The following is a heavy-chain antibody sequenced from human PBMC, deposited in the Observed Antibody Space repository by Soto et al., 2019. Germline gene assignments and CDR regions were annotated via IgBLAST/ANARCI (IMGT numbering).Heavy chain of an antibody. CDR1: GGSISSGGYS. D-gene: IGHD6-13*01. J-gene: IGHJ4*02. CDR3: ANSHAGAPITAFVH. Sequence: SETLSLTCAVSGGSISSGGYSWNWIRQPPGKGLEWIGYIYHSGSTYYNPSLKSRVTISVDRSKNQFSLKLSSVTAADTVVYYFANSHAGAPITAFVHWGQGTLVTVSS. V-gene: IGHV4-30-2*01. CDR2: IYHSGST.